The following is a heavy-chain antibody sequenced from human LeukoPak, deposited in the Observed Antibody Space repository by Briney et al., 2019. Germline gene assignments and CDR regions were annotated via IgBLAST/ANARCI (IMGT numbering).Heavy chain of an antibody. Sequence: PSEALSLTCAVYGGSFIGYYWSWIRQPPGKGLECIGEINHSGSTNYNPSLKSRVTISVDTSKNQFSLKLSSVTAADTAVYYCARCKLELRAYYYYYMDVWGKGTTVTVSS. CDR1: GGSFIGYY. V-gene: IGHV4-34*01. D-gene: IGHD1-7*01. J-gene: IGHJ6*03. CDR3: ARCKLELRAYYYYYMDV. CDR2: INHSGST.